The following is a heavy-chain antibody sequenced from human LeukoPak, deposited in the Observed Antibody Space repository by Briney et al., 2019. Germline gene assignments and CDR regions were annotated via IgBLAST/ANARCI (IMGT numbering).Heavy chain of an antibody. Sequence: GGSLRLSCAASGFTFSSYAMSWVRQAPGKGLEWVANIKQDGSEKYYVDSVKGRFTISRDNAKNSLYLQMNSLRAEDTAVYYCATDSWQPLYYYGMDVWGQGTTVTVSS. CDR1: GFTFSSYA. CDR2: IKQDGSEK. D-gene: IGHD6-13*01. J-gene: IGHJ6*02. V-gene: IGHV3-7*01. CDR3: ATDSWQPLYYYGMDV.